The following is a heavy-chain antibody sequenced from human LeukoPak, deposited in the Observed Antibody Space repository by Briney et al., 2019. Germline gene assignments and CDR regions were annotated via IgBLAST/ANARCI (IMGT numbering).Heavy chain of an antibody. CDR1: GFTFSSYS. CDR3: ARGRSGCSSTSCSNWFDP. CDR2: ISSSSSYI. D-gene: IGHD2-2*01. V-gene: IGHV3-21*01. J-gene: IGHJ5*02. Sequence: GGSLRLSCAASGFTFSSYSMNWVRQAPGKGLEWASSISSSSSYIYYADSVKGRFTISRDNAKNSLYLQMNSLRAEDTAVYYCARGRSGCSSTSCSNWFDPWGQGTLVTVSS.